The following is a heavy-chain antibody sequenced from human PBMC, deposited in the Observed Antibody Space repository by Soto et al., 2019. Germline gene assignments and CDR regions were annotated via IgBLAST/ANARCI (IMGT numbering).Heavy chain of an antibody. Sequence: ASVKVSCKXSGYTFTSYGISWVRQATGQGLEWMGWISAYNGNTNYAQKLQGRVTMTTDTSTSTAYMELRSLRSDDTAVYYCARVFNADTDTAIGYWGQGTLVTVSS. CDR2: ISAYNGNT. CDR1: GYTFTSYG. J-gene: IGHJ4*02. V-gene: IGHV1-18*01. CDR3: ARVFNADTDTAIGY. D-gene: IGHD5-18*01.